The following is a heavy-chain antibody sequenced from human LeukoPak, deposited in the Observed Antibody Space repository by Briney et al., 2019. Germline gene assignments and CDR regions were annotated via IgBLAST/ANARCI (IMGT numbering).Heavy chain of an antibody. D-gene: IGHD6-13*01. CDR2: INRDGSST. CDR3: ARESGSSSWYGGYYYYYMDV. Sequence: GGSLRLSCAASGLTFSSYWMHWVRQAPGKGLVWVSRINRDGSSTAYADSVKGRFTISRDNAKNTLYLQMNSLRAEDTAVYYCARESGSSSWYGGYYYYYMDVWGKGTTVTVSS. CDR1: GLTFSSYW. V-gene: IGHV3-74*01. J-gene: IGHJ6*03.